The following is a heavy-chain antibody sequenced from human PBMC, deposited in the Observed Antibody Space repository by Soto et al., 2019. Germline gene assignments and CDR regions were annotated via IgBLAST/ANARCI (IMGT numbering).Heavy chain of an antibody. J-gene: IGHJ6*02. V-gene: IGHV1-18*01. Sequence: QGHLVQSGAEVKKPGASVKVSCKASGYTFTRYGISWVRQAPGQGLEWMGWISGYNGDTNYAQNLQDRVTMTIDTPTNTACLELRSLTSDDAAVYYCAKNGQPPYYYYGLDVWGQGTTVTVSS. CDR2: ISGYNGDT. CDR3: AKNGQPPYYYYGLDV. CDR1: GYTFTRYG. D-gene: IGHD2-8*01.